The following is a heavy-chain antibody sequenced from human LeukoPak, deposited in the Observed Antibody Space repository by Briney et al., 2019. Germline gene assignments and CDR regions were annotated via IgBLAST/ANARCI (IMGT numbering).Heavy chain of an antibody. J-gene: IGHJ4*02. CDR3: ARALIAAAGN. Sequence: SETLSLTCTLSGGSTSSSSYYWGWIRQPPGKGLGGIGSIYHSGSTYYNPSLKSRVTISVDTSKNQLSLKLSSVPAADTAVYYCARALIAAAGNCGQGTLVTVSS. D-gene: IGHD6-13*01. CDR2: IYHSGST. CDR1: GGSTSSSSYY. V-gene: IGHV4-39*07.